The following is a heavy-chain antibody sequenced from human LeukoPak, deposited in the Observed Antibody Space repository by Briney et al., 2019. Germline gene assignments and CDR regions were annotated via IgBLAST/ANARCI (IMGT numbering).Heavy chain of an antibody. CDR1: GFTFSSDA. J-gene: IGHJ4*02. CDR3: ARDRSGGRYYFDY. D-gene: IGHD3-10*01. Sequence: GGSLRLSCAASGFTFSSDAMSWVRQAPGKGLEWVSAISGSGGSTYYADSVKGRFTISRDNSKNTLYLQMNSLRAEDTAVYYCARDRSGGRYYFDYWGQGTLVTVSS. V-gene: IGHV3-23*01. CDR2: ISGSGGST.